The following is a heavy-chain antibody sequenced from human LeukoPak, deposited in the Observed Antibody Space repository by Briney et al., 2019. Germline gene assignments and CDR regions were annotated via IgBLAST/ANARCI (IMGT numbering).Heavy chain of an antibody. J-gene: IGHJ4*02. D-gene: IGHD3-16*02. CDR2: INPNSGGT. Sequence: ASVKVSCKASGYTFTAYYIHWVRQAPGQGHEWMGWINPNSGGTNYAQKFQGRVTMTRDTSISTAYMELTNLISDDTAVYYCARNGAWGSYRLHDFWGQGTLVTVSS. CDR1: GYTFTAYY. V-gene: IGHV1-2*02. CDR3: ARNGAWGSYRLHDF.